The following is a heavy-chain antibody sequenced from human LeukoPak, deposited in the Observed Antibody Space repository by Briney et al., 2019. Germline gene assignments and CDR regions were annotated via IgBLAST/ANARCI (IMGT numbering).Heavy chain of an antibody. D-gene: IGHD3-22*01. CDR2: VSYDGSKK. Sequence: PGTSLRLSCAASGFFFGSYSMHWVRQAPGKGLQWVAHVSYDGSKKHYGDSVKGRFAISRDNSKNTLYLEMNSLRPDDTAVYYCAKLGYDSSGASKTLDYWGRGTLVTVAS. CDR1: GFFFGSYS. J-gene: IGHJ4*02. CDR3: AKLGYDSSGASKTLDY. V-gene: IGHV3-30*18.